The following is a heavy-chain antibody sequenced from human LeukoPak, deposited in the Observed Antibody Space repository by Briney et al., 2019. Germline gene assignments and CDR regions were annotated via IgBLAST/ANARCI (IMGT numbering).Heavy chain of an antibody. J-gene: IGHJ3*02. CDR2: IYPSDSDT. Sequence: GESLKISCKASGYFFTSYWIGWVRQMPGKGLEWMGIIYPSDSDTKYSPSFQGQVTISADKSISTAYLQWSSLQASDTAMYYCARQGKLYAFDIWGQGTMVTVSS. CDR1: GYFFTSYW. D-gene: IGHD3-10*01. V-gene: IGHV5-51*01. CDR3: ARQGKLYAFDI.